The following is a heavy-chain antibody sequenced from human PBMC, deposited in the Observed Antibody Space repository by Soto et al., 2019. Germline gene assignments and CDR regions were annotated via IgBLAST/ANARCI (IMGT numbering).Heavy chain of an antibody. D-gene: IGHD2-21*02. CDR1: WVSFSSNIAA. V-gene: IGHV6-1*01. Sequence: PSQTVSLTSVISWVSFSSNIAACNCIRQSPSRGLEWLGRTYYRSKWYNDYAVSVKSRITINPDTSKNQFSLQLNSVTPEDTAVYYCARDNGGVVTAQRQFDPWGQGTLVTVSS. J-gene: IGHJ5*02. CDR2: TYYRSKWYN. CDR3: ARDNGGVVTAQRQFDP.